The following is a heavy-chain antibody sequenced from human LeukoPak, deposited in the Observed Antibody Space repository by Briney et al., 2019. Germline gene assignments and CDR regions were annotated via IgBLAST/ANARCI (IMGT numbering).Heavy chain of an antibody. J-gene: IGHJ4*02. Sequence: GGSLRLSCAASGFTFSTSVMHWVRQAPGKGLEWLSFIRFDGSEKYYADSVKGRFTISRDNSKNTLYLQMNSLRAEDTAVYYCARVGSSWPYYFDYWGQGTLVTVSS. CDR2: IRFDGSEK. V-gene: IGHV3-30*02. D-gene: IGHD6-13*01. CDR1: GFTFSTSV. CDR3: ARVGSSWPYYFDY.